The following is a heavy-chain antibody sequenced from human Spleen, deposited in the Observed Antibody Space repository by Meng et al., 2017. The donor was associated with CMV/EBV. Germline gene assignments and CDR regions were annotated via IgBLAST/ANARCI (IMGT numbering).Heavy chain of an antibody. D-gene: IGHD6-19*01. J-gene: IGHJ5*02. CDR3: AKDSSGWYNWFDP. V-gene: IGHV1-2*02. Sequence: ASGYTVTAFYIHWVRQAPGRGLEWMGWIHPNTGGTNYAQRFQGRVTMTRDTSISTAYMELSGLRSDDTAVYYCAKDSSGWYNWFDPWGQGTLVTVSS. CDR2: IHPNTGGT. CDR1: GYTVTAFY.